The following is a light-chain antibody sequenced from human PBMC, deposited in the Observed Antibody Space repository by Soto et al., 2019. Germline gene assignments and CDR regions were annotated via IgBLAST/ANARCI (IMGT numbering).Light chain of an antibody. Sequence: DIQMTQSPSTLSASVGDTVTITCRASQSINKWLAWYQQKPGKAPTLLIYEASIVQNGVPSRFSGTGSGTDFTLTISSLEPEDFAVYYCHQRSNWPPDTFGQGTRLEIK. V-gene: IGKV1-5*03. CDR3: HQRSNWPPDT. J-gene: IGKJ5*01. CDR2: EAS. CDR1: QSINKW.